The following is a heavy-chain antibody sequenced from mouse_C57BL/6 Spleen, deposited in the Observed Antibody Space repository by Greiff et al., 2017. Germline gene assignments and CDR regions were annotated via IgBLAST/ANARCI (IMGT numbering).Heavy chain of an antibody. D-gene: IGHD1-1*01. CDR3: ARSVNYYGSSFFYAMDC. J-gene: IGHJ4*01. CDR2: IDPSDSYT. V-gene: IGHV1-50*01. Sequence: QVQLQQPGAELVKPGASVKLSCKASGYTFTSYWMQWVKQRPGQGLEWIGEIDPSDSYTNYTQKFKGKATLAVDTSSSTAYMQLSSLTSEDSAVYYGARSVNYYGSSFFYAMDCWGQGTSVTVAS. CDR1: GYTFTSYW.